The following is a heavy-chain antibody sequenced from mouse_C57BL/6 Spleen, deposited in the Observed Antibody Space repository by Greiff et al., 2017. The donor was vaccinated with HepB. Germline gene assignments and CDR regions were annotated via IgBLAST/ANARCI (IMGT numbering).Heavy chain of an antibody. J-gene: IGHJ4*01. D-gene: IGHD2-4*01. CDR2: IYPGSGST. CDR3: ARMGIYYDYDLYAMDD. Sequence: QVQLQQPGAELVKPGASVKMSCKASGYTFTSYWITWVKQRPGQGLEWIGDIYPGSGSTNYNEKFKSKATLTVDTSSSTAYMQLSSLTSEDSAVYYCARMGIYYDYDLYAMDDWGQGTSVTVSS. CDR1: GYTFTSYW. V-gene: IGHV1-55*01.